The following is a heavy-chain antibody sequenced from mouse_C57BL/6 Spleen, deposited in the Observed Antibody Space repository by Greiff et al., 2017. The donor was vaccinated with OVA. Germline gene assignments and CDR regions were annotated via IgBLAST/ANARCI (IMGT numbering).Heavy chain of an antibody. Sequence: VKLQESGPELVKPGASVKISCKASGYAFSSSWMNWVKQRPGKGLEWIGRIYPGDGDTNYNGKFKGKATLTADKSSSTAYMQLSSLTSEDSAVYFCVKLGDYWGQGTTLTVSS. CDR3: VKLGDY. D-gene: IGHD4-1*01. CDR1: GYAFSSSW. V-gene: IGHV1-82*01. J-gene: IGHJ2*01. CDR2: IYPGDGDT.